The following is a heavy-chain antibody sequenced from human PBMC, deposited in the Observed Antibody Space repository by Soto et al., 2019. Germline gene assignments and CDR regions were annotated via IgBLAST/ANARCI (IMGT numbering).Heavy chain of an antibody. CDR2: ISAYNGNT. J-gene: IGHJ4*02. Sequence: ASVKVSCKASGYTFTSYGISWVRQAPGQGLEWMGWISAYNGNTNYAQKLQGRVTMTTDTSTSTAYMELRSLRSDDTAVYYCARAPPIVVVVAAFDYWGQGTLVPVSS. CDR3: ARAPPIVVVVAAFDY. V-gene: IGHV1-18*01. CDR1: GYTFTSYG. D-gene: IGHD2-15*01.